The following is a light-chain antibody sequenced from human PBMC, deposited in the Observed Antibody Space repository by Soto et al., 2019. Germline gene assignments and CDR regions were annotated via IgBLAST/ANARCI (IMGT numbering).Light chain of an antibody. CDR3: CSYAGRYSSV. CDR1: SGDVGGYNY. Sequence: QSALAQPRSVSGSPGQSVTISCAGASGDVGGYNYVSWYQQHPGKAPKLMIYDVSKRPSGVPDRFSGSKSGNTASLTISGLQTEDEADYYCCSYAGRYSSVFGTGTKATVL. CDR2: DVS. V-gene: IGLV2-11*01. J-gene: IGLJ1*01.